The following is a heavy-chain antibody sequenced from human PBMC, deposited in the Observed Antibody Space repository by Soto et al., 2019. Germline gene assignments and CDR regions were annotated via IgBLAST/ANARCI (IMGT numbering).Heavy chain of an antibody. Sequence: GESLKISFQGSGYSFTSYWICWVRQRPGKGLEWMGRINPSDSYTTYSPSFQGHVTISTDKSFSTAYLQWSGLKASDTAMYYCARLGHCTGTSCYTFDSWGQGTLVTVSS. CDR1: GYSFTSYW. D-gene: IGHD2-2*02. CDR2: INPSDSYT. V-gene: IGHV5-10-1*01. CDR3: ARLGHCTGTSCYTFDS. J-gene: IGHJ4*02.